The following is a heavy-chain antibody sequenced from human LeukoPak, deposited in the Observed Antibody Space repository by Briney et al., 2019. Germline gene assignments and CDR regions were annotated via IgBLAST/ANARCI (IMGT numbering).Heavy chain of an antibody. V-gene: IGHV3-53*01. D-gene: IGHD5-12*01. Sequence: GGSLRLSCAASGFTVSSNYMSWVRQAPGKGLEWVSVIYSGGSTYYADSVKGRFTISRDNSKNTLYLQMNSLRAEDTAVYYCARAKGGYDRNYYYYMDVWGKGTTVTISS. CDR3: ARAKGGYDRNYYYYMDV. CDR2: IYSGGST. J-gene: IGHJ6*03. CDR1: GFTVSSNY.